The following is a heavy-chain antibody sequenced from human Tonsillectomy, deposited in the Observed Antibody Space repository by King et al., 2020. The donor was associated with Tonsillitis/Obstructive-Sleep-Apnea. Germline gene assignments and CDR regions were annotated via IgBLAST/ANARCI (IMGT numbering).Heavy chain of an antibody. D-gene: IGHD6-19*01. J-gene: IGHJ4*02. V-gene: IGHV4-59*01. CDR3: AGVGDSGWTIDY. Sequence: QLQESGPGLVKPSETLSLTCTVSGGSINTYFWSWIRQPPGKGLEWIGYIYYSGSTNYNPSLKSRVTMSVDTSKNQLSLRLNSVTAADTAVYYWAGVGDSGWTIDYWGQGTLVTVSS. CDR1: GGSINTYF. CDR2: IYYSGST.